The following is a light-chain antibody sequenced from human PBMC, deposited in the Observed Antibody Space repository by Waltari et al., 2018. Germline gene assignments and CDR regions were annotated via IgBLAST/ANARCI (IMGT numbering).Light chain of an antibody. J-gene: IGKJ2*01. Sequence: ESVLTQSLATLSVSPGDRATLSCRASQSVGWNLAWYQHKLGHAPSLLSYGASTKATGVPSRLSGGGSVTEFTLTISSLQSEDLGIYYCQQYDDWPAETFGQGTRVDLK. CDR2: GAS. CDR3: QQYDDWPAET. V-gene: IGKV3-15*01. CDR1: QSVGWN.